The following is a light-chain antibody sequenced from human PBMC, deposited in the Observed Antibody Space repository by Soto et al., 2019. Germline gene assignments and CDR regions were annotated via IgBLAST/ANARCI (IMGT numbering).Light chain of an antibody. V-gene: IGKV1-9*01. J-gene: IGKJ5*01. CDR2: AAP. CDR1: QDISSA. Sequence: IQLTQSPSSLSASVGDRVTITCRASQDISSALAWYQQKPGKAPKLLIYAAPTLQSGVPLRFSGSGSGTSFTLTISSLQTEDFATYYCQQLLSYPITFGQGTRLEIK. CDR3: QQLLSYPIT.